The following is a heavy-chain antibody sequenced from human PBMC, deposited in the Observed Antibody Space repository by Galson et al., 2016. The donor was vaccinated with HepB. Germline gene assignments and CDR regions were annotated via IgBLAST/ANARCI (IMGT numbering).Heavy chain of an antibody. CDR3: ARGHYYDGRGYYYLLDY. CDR2: INPNTGVT. J-gene: IGHJ4*02. V-gene: IGHV1-2*02. CDR1: EYTFTAYY. D-gene: IGHD3-22*01. Sequence: SVKVSCKASEYTFTAYYIHWVRQAPGQGLEWMGWINPNTGVTSYARMLQGRVTMTRDTSIGTAYMELSGLRSDDTAVYYCARGHYYDGRGYYYLLDYWGQGTLATVSS.